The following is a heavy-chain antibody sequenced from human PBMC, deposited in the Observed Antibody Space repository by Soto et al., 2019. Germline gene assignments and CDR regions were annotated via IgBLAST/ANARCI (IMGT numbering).Heavy chain of an antibody. CDR1: GYTFTSYF. J-gene: IGHJ4*02. CDR3: ARSGGNYDFWSGYIDY. V-gene: IGHV1-46*03. CDR2: INPSGGST. D-gene: IGHD3-3*01. Sequence: GASGKVSCKASGYTFTSYFMHWVRQAPGQGLEWMGIINPSGGSTSYAQKFQGRVTMTRDTSTSTVYVELSSLRSEDTAVYYCARSGGNYDFWSGYIDYWGQGTLVTVSS.